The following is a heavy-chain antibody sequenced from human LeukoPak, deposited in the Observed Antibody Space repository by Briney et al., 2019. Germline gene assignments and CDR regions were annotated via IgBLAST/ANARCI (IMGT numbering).Heavy chain of an antibody. CDR3: ARLQVYYDFWSGYSTTHNWFDP. D-gene: IGHD3-3*01. V-gene: IGHV4-34*01. J-gene: IGHJ5*02. CDR1: GGSFSGYY. Sequence: SETLSLTCAVYGGSFSGYYWSWIRQPPGKGLEWIGEINHSGSTNYNPSLKSRVTISVDTSKNQFSLKLSSVTAADTAVYYCARLQVYYDFWSGYSTTHNWFDPWGQGTLVTVSS. CDR2: INHSGST.